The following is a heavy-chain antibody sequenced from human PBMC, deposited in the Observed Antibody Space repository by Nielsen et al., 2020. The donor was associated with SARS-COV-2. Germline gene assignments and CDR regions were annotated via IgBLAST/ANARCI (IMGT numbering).Heavy chain of an antibody. D-gene: IGHD1-26*01. CDR1: GFTFSSLW. V-gene: IGHV3-7*01. Sequence: GESLKISCAASGFTFSSLWMSWVRQVPGKGLEWVADIKPDGSEKFYVDSVKGRFTISRDNAKNSLYLQMNSLRAEDTAVYYCVRDTGAWDFDYWGQGTLITVSS. CDR2: IKPDGSEK. CDR3: VRDTGAWDFDY. J-gene: IGHJ4*02.